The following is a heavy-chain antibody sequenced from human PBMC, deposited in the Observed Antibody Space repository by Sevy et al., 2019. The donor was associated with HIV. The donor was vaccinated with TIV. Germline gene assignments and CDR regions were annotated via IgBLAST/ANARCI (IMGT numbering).Heavy chain of an antibody. CDR1: GYTFTSYY. D-gene: IGHD2-15*01. J-gene: IGHJ3*02. CDR3: ARGQLGYCRGGSCYRDAFDI. V-gene: IGHV1-46*01. CDR2: INPSGGST. Sequence: ASVKVSCKASGYTFTSYYMHWVRQAPGQGLEWMGIINPSGGSTSYAQKFQGRVTMTRDTSTRTVYMELSSLRSEDTAVYYWARGQLGYCRGGSCYRDAFDIWGQGTMVTVSS.